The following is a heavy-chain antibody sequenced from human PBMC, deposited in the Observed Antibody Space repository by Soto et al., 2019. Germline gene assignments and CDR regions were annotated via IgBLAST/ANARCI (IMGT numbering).Heavy chain of an antibody. CDR1: GFTFSSYA. V-gene: IGHV3-23*01. J-gene: IGHJ3*02. CDR2: ISGSGGST. Sequence: GGSLRLSCAASGFTFSSYAMSWVRQAPGKGLEWVSAISGSGGSTYYADSVKGRFTISRDNSKNTLYLQMNSLRAEDMAVYYCAIIPSIAAAGDAFDIWGQGTMVTVSS. D-gene: IGHD6-13*01. CDR3: AIIPSIAAAGDAFDI.